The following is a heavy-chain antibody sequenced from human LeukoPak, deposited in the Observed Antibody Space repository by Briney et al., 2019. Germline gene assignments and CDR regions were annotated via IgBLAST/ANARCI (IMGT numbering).Heavy chain of an antibody. Sequence: GGSLRLSCAASGFTFSSYSMNWVRQAPGKGLEWVSYISSSSSTIYYADSVKGRFTISRDNAKNSLYLQMYSLRAEDTAVYYCAREVYCSSTSCYLGYYYYYGMDVWGQGTTVTVSS. CDR2: ISSSSSTI. J-gene: IGHJ6*02. CDR3: AREVYCSSTSCYLGYYYYYGMDV. CDR1: GFTFSSYS. V-gene: IGHV3-48*01. D-gene: IGHD2-2*01.